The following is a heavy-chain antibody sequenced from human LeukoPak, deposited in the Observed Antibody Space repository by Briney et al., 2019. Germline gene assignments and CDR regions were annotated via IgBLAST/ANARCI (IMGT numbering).Heavy chain of an antibody. V-gene: IGHV4-4*07. D-gene: IGHD3-16*02. J-gene: IGHJ3*02. CDR3: ARGFSSGYSPYDYVWGSYRYDAFDI. CDR1: GGSISSYY. CDR2: IYTSGST. Sequence: PSETLSLTCTVSGGSISSYYWSWIRQPAGKGLEWIGRIYTSGSTNYNPSLKSRVTMSVDTSKNQFSLKLSSVTAADTAVYYCARGFSSGYSPYDYVWGSYRYDAFDIWGQGTMVTVSS.